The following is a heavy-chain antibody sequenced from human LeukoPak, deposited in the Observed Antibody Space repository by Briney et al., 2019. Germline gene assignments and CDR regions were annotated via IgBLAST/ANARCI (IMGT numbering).Heavy chain of an antibody. CDR2: ISSSSSYI. V-gene: IGHV3-21*01. D-gene: IGHD6-19*01. CDR1: GFTFSSYS. Sequence: GGSLRLSCAASGFTFSSYSMNWVRQAPGKGLEWVSSISSSSSYIYYADSVKGRFTISRDNAKNSLYLQMNSLGAEDTAVYYCARAVAGTDYYYMDVWGKGTTVTVSS. CDR3: ARAVAGTDYYYMDV. J-gene: IGHJ6*03.